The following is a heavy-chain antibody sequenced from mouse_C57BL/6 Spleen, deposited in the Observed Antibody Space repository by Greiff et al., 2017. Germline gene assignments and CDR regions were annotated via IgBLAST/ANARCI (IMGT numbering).Heavy chain of an antibody. V-gene: IGHV1-55*01. J-gene: IGHJ4*01. CDR1: GYTFPSYW. CDR2: IYPGSGST. D-gene: IGHD2-1*01. CDR3: ARDYYGNYRYAMDY. Sequence: QVQLQQPGAELVKPGASVKMSCKASGYTFPSYWITWVKQRPGQGLEWIGDIYPGSGSTNYNEKFKSKATLTVDTSSSTAYMQLSSLTSEDSAVYYCARDYYGNYRYAMDYWGQGTSVTVSS.